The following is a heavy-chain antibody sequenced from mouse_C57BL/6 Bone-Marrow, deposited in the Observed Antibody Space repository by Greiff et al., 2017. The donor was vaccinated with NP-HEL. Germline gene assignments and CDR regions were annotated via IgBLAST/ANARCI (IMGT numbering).Heavy chain of an antibody. V-gene: IGHV3-6*01. CDR2: ISYDGSN. CDR1: GYSITSGYY. D-gene: IGHD1-1*01. Sequence: EVQLQQSGPGLVKPSQSLSLTCSVTGYSITSGYYWNWIRQFPGNKLEWMGYISYDGSNNYNPSLKNRIPITRDTSKNQFFLKLDSMTTDDTATYYCASAPTVVATGRNYYALDYWGQGTTVTVSS. CDR3: ASAPTVVATGRNYYALDY. J-gene: IGHJ4*01.